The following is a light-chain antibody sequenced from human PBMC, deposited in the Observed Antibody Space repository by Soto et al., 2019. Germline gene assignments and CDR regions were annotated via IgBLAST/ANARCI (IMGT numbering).Light chain of an antibody. CDR1: SSDVGGYDY. CDR2: EVT. J-gene: IGLJ1*01. CDR3: SLYTGGNPSYV. V-gene: IGLV2-8*01. Sequence: QSALTQPPSASGSPGQSVTISCTRTSSDVGGYDYVSWYQQHPGKAPKLMIYEVTIRPSGVSDRFSGSKSGNTASLTVSGLQAEDEADYYCSLYTGGNPSYVFGTGTKLTVL.